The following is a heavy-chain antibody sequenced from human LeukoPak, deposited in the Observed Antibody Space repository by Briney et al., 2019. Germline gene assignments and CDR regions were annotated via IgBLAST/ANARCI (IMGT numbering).Heavy chain of an antibody. J-gene: IGHJ5*02. V-gene: IGHV3-23*01. CDR3: AKDPPQQLVEGWFDP. CDR1: GFTFSSYA. Sequence: PGGSLRLSCAASGFTFSSYAMSWVRQAPGKGLEWVSSISGSGGSTYYADSVKGRFTISRDNSKNTLYLQMNSLRAEDTAVYYCAKDPPQQLVEGWFDPWGQGTLVTVSS. CDR2: ISGSGGST. D-gene: IGHD6-13*01.